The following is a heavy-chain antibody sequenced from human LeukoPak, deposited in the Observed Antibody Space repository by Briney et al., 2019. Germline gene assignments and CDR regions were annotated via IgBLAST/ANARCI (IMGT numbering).Heavy chain of an antibody. V-gene: IGHV3-33*01. J-gene: IGHJ4*02. CDR1: GFTFSSYG. CDR2: IWYDGSNK. Sequence: GGSLRLSCVVSGFTFSSYGMHWVRQAPGKGLEWVAVIWYDGSNKYYADSVKGRFTISRDNSKNTLYLQMNSLRAEDTAVYYCARELNSYGDDYWGQGTLVTVSS. CDR3: ARELNSYGDDY. D-gene: IGHD5-18*01.